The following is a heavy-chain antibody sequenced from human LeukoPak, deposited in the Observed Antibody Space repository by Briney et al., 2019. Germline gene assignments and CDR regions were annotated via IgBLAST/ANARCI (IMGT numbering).Heavy chain of an antibody. J-gene: IGHJ1*01. D-gene: IGHD3-22*01. CDR1: GFTFSSCW. Sequence: GGSLRLSCAASGFTFSSCWMSWVRQAPGKGLEWVANIKQDGSEKYYVDSVKGRFTISRDNAKNSLYLQMNSLRAEDTAVYYCARAPLDKDYYDSSGPEYFQHWGQGTLVTISS. CDR3: ARAPLDKDYYDSSGPEYFQH. CDR2: IKQDGSEK. V-gene: IGHV3-7*01.